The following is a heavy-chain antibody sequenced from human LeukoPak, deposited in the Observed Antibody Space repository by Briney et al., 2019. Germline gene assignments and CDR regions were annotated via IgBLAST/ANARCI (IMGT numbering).Heavy chain of an antibody. V-gene: IGHV4-31*03. CDR1: GGSISSGGSY. CDR2: IYYSGST. Sequence: SETLSLTCTVSGGSISSGGSYWSWIRQHPGKGLEWIGYIYYSGSTYYNPSLKSRVTISVDTSKNQFFLKLSSVSAADTAVYYCARAHYDFWSGYFYYYGMDVWGQGTTVTVSS. D-gene: IGHD3-3*01. J-gene: IGHJ6*02. CDR3: ARAHYDFWSGYFYYYGMDV.